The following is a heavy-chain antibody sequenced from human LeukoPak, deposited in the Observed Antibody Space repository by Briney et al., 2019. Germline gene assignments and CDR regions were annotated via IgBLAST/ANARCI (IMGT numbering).Heavy chain of an antibody. J-gene: IGHJ3*02. V-gene: IGHV4-39*01. CDR2: IYYSGST. CDR3: ALASSGAFDI. Sequence: SETLSLTCTASGGSISSSSYYWGWIRQPPGKGLEWIGSIYYSGSTYYNPSLKSRVTISVDTSKNQFSLKLGSVTAADTAVYYCALASSGAFDIWGQGTMVTVSS. CDR1: GGSISSSSYY.